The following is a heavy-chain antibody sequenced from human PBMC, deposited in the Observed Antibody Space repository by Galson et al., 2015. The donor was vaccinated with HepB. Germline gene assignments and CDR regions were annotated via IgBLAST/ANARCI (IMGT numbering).Heavy chain of an antibody. CDR1: GFSFEEFA. CDR3: AKGGVITSGWLDP. V-gene: IGHV3-9*01. Sequence: SLRLSCAASGFSFEEFAMHWVRQSPEKGLEWVSGVSGNSDNIGYADSVKGRFTISRDNAKRSLYLQMDSLRVEDSARYYCAKGGVITSGWLDPWGHGTLVTVSS. J-gene: IGHJ5*02. D-gene: IGHD3-22*01. CDR2: VSGNSDNI.